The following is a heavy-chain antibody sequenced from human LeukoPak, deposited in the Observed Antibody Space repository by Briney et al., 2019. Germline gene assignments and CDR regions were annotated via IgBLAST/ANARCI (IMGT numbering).Heavy chain of an antibody. Sequence: GGSLRLSCAASGFTFSDHYMSWVRQAPGKGLEWVSYISSSSNSIDYADSVKGRFSISRDNAKNSLYLQMNSLRAEDTAVYYCARGTDYWGQGTLVTVSS. CDR3: ARGTDY. CDR1: GFTFSDHY. CDR2: ISSSSNSI. J-gene: IGHJ4*02. V-gene: IGHV3-11*01.